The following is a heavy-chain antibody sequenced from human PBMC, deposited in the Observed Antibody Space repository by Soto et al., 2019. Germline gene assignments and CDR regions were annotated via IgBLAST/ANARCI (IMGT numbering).Heavy chain of an antibody. CDR3: ARQDGYYYYMDV. CDR2: VFYTGST. CDR1: GFSFSSHY. J-gene: IGHJ6*03. Sequence: SETLSLTCQVSGFSFSSHYWSWIRQSPGEGMEWIGYVFYTGSTNYNPSLRSRVLISVDTSKNQFSLKLRSVTAADTAVYYCARQDGYYYYMDVWGKGTTVTVSS. V-gene: IGHV4-59*08.